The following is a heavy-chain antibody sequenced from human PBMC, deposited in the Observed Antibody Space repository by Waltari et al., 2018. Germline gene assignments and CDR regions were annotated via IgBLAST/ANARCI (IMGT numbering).Heavy chain of an antibody. J-gene: IGHJ4*02. CDR1: GFTVSRNW. CDR3: ARDFGGRNDY. V-gene: IGHV3-74*01. CDR2: SKENGRTI. D-gene: IGHD2-15*01. Sequence: EVQVVESGGGLVQPGGFLRLSCAASGFTVSRNWMHWVRQAPGKGLEWVSRSKENGRTINDAGSVRGRFTISRDNTKNMLYLQMSSLRAEDTAIYYCARDFGGRNDYWGQGTLVTVSS.